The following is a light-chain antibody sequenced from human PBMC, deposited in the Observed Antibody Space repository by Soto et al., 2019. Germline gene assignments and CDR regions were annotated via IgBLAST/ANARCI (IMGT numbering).Light chain of an antibody. CDR2: GAS. CDR3: QQYGSSPLT. J-gene: IGKJ4*01. Sequence: EIALTQSPGTLSLSPGERATLSCRASQSVSSSYLAWYQLKPGQAPRLFIYGASSRATGIPDRFRGSGSGTDFTLTISRLEAEDFAVYYYQQYGSSPLTCGGGTKVEIK. CDR1: QSVSSSY. V-gene: IGKV3-20*01.